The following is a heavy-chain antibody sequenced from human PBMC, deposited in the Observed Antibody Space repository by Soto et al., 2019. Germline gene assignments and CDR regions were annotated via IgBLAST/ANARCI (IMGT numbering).Heavy chain of an antibody. Sequence: AGGSLRLSCAASGFILSDYYMSWIRQAPGKGLEWVSYISSTSIYTNYADSVKGRFTISRDNAKKSVSLQMNSLRAEDTAVYFCAILRDCSNNICSDGMDVWVKCTTVTVSA. CDR1: GFILSDYY. CDR3: AILRDCSNNICSDGMDV. D-gene: IGHD2-2*01. CDR2: ISSTSIYT. V-gene: IGHV3-11*06. J-gene: IGHJ6*04.